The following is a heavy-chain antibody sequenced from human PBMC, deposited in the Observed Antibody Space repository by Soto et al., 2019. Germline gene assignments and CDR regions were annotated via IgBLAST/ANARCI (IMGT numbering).Heavy chain of an antibody. CDR1: GGSISSGGYY. CDR2: IYYSGST. J-gene: IGHJ4*02. Sequence: SETLSLTCTVSGGSISSGGYYWSWIRQHPGKGLEWIGYIYYSGSTYYNPSLKSRVTISVDTSKNQFSLKLSSVTAADTAVYYCARSSTVRGVIIDYWGQGTLVTVSS. V-gene: IGHV4-31*03. CDR3: ARSSTVRGVIIDY. D-gene: IGHD3-10*01.